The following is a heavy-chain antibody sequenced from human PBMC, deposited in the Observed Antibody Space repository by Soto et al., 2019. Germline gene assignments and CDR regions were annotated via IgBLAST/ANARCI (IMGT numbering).Heavy chain of an antibody. V-gene: IGHV5-51*01. D-gene: IGHD3-10*01. CDR3: ARGYYGSGSYYKGFDP. CDR1: GYSFTSYW. J-gene: IGHJ5*02. Sequence: PGESLTISCKGSGYSFTSYWIGWVRQMPGKGLEWMGIIYPGDSDTRYSPSFQGQVTISADKSISTAYLQWSSLKASDTAMYYCARGYYGSGSYYKGFDPWGQGTLVTVSS. CDR2: IYPGDSDT.